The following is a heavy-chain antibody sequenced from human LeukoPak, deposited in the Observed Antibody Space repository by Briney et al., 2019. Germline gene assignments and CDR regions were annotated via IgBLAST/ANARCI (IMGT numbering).Heavy chain of an antibody. CDR2: IKQDGSEK. J-gene: IGHJ5*02. D-gene: IGHD5-24*01. Sequence: GGSLRLSCAASGFTFSTYWMSWVRQAPGKGLEWVANIKQDGSEKYYLDSVKGRFTISRDNAKNSLYLQMNSLRAEDTAVYYCARDGVEMATIDRWFDPWGQGTLVTVSS. CDR3: ARDGVEMATIDRWFDP. V-gene: IGHV3-7*03. CDR1: GFTFSTYW.